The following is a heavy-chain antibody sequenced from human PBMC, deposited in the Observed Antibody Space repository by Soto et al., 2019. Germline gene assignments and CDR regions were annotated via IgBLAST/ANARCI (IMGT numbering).Heavy chain of an antibody. CDR2: MNPNSGNT. CDR3: ARQIELAVAGDSHYYGMDV. Sequence: ASVKVSCKASGYTFTSYDINWVRQATGQGLEWMGWMNPNSGNTGYAQKFQGRVTMTRDTSISTAYMELSSLGSEDTAVYYCARQIELAVAGDSHYYGMDVWGQGTTVTVSS. D-gene: IGHD6-19*01. CDR1: GYTFTSYD. J-gene: IGHJ6*02. V-gene: IGHV1-8*01.